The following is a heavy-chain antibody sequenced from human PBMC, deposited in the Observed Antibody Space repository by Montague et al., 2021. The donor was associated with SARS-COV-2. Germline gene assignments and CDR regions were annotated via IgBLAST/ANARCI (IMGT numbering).Heavy chain of an antibody. D-gene: IGHD3-10*01. V-gene: IGHV4-4*07. CDR2: IYASGST. CDR1: GGSISNYY. J-gene: IGHJ6*02. CDR3: ARDRLRSYYYDSGTYTWGGYGMDV. Sequence: SETLSLTCTVSGGSISNYYWSWIRQPAGKGLEWIWRIYASGSTNYNPSLKRRVTMSVDTSKNQFSLKLSSVTAAATAVYYCARDRLRSYYYDSGTYTWGGYGMDVWGQGTTVTVSS.